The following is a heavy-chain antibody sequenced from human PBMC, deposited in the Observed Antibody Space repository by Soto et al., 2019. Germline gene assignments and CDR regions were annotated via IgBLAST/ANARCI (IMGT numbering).Heavy chain of an antibody. J-gene: IGHJ6*02. D-gene: IGHD2-2*01. V-gene: IGHV3-7*03. CDR1: GFTLSSYW. CDR2: IKQDGSEK. Sequence: GTLRLSCEASGFTLSSYWMCWVRQAPGKGLELVANIKQDGSEKYYVDSVKGRFTISRDNAKNSLYLQMNRLRAEETAVYYCARDRIGYCRSTSCYSYYYGMDVWGQGTTVTVSS. CDR3: ARDRIGYCRSTSCYSYYYGMDV.